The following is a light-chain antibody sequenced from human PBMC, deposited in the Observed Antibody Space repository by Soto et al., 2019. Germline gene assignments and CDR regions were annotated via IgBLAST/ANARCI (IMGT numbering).Light chain of an antibody. CDR1: QRIVSW. V-gene: IGKV1-5*01. CDR2: DVS. Sequence: DIQMTQSPSTLSASVGDRVTITCRASQRIVSWLAWYQQKPGKAPKLLIYDVSSLESGVPSRFSGSGSGTEFILTISSLQPDDFATYYCQQYDSYSWTFGQGTKVDI. J-gene: IGKJ1*01. CDR3: QQYDSYSWT.